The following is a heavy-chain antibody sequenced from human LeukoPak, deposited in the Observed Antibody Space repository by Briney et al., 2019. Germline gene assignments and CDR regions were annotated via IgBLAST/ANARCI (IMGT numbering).Heavy chain of an antibody. CDR1: GGSFSVYY. J-gene: IGHJ4*02. V-gene: IGHV4-34*01. D-gene: IGHD3-22*01. CDR3: ARYAPEGGDYYGSSGYYYPYFDY. CDR2: INHSGST. Sequence: SETLSLTCAVYGGSFSVYYWSWIRQPPGKGLEWIGEINHSGSTNYNPSLKSRVTISVDTSKNQFPLKLSSVTAADTAVYYCARYAPEGGDYYGSSGYYYPYFDYWGQGTLVTVSS.